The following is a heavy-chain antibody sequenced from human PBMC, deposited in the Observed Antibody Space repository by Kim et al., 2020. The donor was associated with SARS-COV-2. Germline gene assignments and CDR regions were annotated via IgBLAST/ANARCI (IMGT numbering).Heavy chain of an antibody. J-gene: IGHJ4*02. CDR2: ISSSSSTI. V-gene: IGHV3-48*01. CDR3: AGTLNY. Sequence: GGSLRLSCAASGFTFSSYCMNWVRQAPGKGLEWISYISSSSSTIYYADSVKGRFSISSDNAKTSLYLQMNSLRADDTAIYFCAGTLNYWGQGILVTVSS. CDR1: GFTFSSYC.